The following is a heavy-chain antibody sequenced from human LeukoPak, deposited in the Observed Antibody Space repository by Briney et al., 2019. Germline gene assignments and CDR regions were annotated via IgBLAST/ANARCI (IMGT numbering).Heavy chain of an antibody. J-gene: IGHJ2*01. CDR3: TVVPAAMDDWYFDL. Sequence: ASVKVSCKASGYTFTGYYMHWVRQAPGQGLEWMGWINPNSGGTNYAQKFQGRVTMTRDTSISTAYMELSRLRSDDTAVYYCTVVPAAMDDWYFDLWGRGTLVTVSS. CDR1: GYTFTGYY. D-gene: IGHD2-2*01. CDR2: INPNSGGT. V-gene: IGHV1-2*02.